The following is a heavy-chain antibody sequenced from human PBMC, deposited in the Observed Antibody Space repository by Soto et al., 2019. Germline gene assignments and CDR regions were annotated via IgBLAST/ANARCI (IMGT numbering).Heavy chain of an antibody. V-gene: IGHV3-53*01. CDR3: ASQYSSSWYYYYYYMDV. D-gene: IGHD6-13*01. Sequence: GESLKISCAASGFTVSSNYMSWVRQAPGKGLEWVSVIYSGGSTYYADSVKGRFTISRDNSKNTLYLQMNSLRAEDTAVYYCASQYSSSWYYYYYYMDVWGKGTTVTVSS. CDR2: IYSGGST. J-gene: IGHJ6*03. CDR1: GFTVSSNY.